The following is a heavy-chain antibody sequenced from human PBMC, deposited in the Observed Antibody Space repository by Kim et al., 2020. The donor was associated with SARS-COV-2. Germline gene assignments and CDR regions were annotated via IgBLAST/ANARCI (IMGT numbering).Heavy chain of an antibody. D-gene: IGHD3-22*01. V-gene: IGHV1-18*01. CDR3: ARRGKYYYDSSGDDFDY. Sequence: LQGRVTMTTDTSTSTAYMELRSLRSDDTAVYYCARRGKYYYDSSGDDFDYWGQGTLVTVSS. J-gene: IGHJ4*02.